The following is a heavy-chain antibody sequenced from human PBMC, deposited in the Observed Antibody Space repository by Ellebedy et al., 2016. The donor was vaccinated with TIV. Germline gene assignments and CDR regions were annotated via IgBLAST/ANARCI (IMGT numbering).Heavy chain of an antibody. V-gene: IGHV1-8*01. Sequence: ASVKVSCKASGYTFTSYDINWVRQATGQGLEWMGWMNPNSDNTGYAQKFQGRVTMTRNTSISTAYMELSSLRSEDTAVYYCARGIVEMATTYYYYGMDVWGQGTTVTVSS. D-gene: IGHD5-24*01. CDR1: GYTFTSYD. CDR3: ARGIVEMATTYYYYGMDV. CDR2: MNPNSDNT. J-gene: IGHJ6*02.